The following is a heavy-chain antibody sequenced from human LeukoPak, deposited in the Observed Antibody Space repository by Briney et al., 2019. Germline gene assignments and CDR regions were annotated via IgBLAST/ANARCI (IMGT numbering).Heavy chain of an antibody. CDR2: IYSSGST. Sequence: RSSETLSLTCIVSGASISNYYWSWIRQPAGEGLEWIGRIYSSGSTNYTPPLKSRVTMSVDPSNNQFSLKLNSVTAADTAVYYCAREAGDYGDYNGFDFWGPGTMVTVSS. CDR3: AREAGDYGDYNGFDF. J-gene: IGHJ3*01. V-gene: IGHV4-4*07. CDR1: GASISNYY. D-gene: IGHD4-17*01.